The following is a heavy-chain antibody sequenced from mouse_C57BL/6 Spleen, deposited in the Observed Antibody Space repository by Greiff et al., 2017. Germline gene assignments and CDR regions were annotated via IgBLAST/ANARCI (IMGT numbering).Heavy chain of an antibody. Sequence: VQLQQPGAELVKPGASVKLSCKASGYTFTSYWMQWVKQRPGQGLEWIGEIDPSDSYTNYNQKFKGKATLTVDTSSSTAYMQLSSLTSEDSAVYYCARALSSSYWFAYWGQGTLVTVSA. D-gene: IGHD1-1*01. J-gene: IGHJ3*01. CDR2: IDPSDSYT. CDR1: GYTFTSYW. V-gene: IGHV1-50*01. CDR3: ARALSSSYWFAY.